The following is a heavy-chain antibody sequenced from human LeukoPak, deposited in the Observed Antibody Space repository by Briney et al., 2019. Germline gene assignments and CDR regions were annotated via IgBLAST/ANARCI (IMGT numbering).Heavy chain of an antibody. Sequence: PGGSLRLSCAASGFTFSSYAMSWVRQAPGKGLEWVSAISGSGGSTYYADSVKGRFTISRDNSKNTLYLQMNSLGAEDTAVYYCAKEGGLFLDTPPHPYWGQGTLVTVSS. D-gene: IGHD2-21*01. CDR1: GFTFSSYA. CDR2: ISGSGGST. J-gene: IGHJ4*02. CDR3: AKEGGLFLDTPPHPY. V-gene: IGHV3-23*01.